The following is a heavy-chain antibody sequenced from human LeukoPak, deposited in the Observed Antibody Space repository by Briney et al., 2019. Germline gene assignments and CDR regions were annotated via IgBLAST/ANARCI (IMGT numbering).Heavy chain of an antibody. V-gene: IGHV3-48*03. CDR3: ARDMGYCSSSNCYTYYLDY. CDR2: ISGSGSSI. CDR1: GVTSSRFE. D-gene: IGHD2-2*01. Sequence: GGSLRLSCVASGVTSSRFEMNSVRQAPGQGLEWVSYISGSGSSIYYADSVKGRFTISRDNAKNSLYLQMNSLRGEDTAVYYCARDMGYCSSSNCYTYYLDYWGQGTLVTVSS. J-gene: IGHJ4*02.